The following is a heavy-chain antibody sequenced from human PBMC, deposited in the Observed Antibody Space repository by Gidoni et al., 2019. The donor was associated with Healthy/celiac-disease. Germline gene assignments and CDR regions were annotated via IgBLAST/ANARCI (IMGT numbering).Heavy chain of an antibody. V-gene: IGHV4-39*01. Sequence: QLQLQESGPGLVKPSETLSLTCTVPGGSISSSSYYWGWIRQPPGKGLEWIGSIYYRGSTYYNPSLKSRVTISVDTSKNQFSLKLSSVTAADTAVYYCARHEGGTYGYWGQGTLVTVSS. CDR3: ARHEGGTYGY. J-gene: IGHJ4*02. D-gene: IGHD3-16*01. CDR1: GGSISSSSYY. CDR2: IYYRGST.